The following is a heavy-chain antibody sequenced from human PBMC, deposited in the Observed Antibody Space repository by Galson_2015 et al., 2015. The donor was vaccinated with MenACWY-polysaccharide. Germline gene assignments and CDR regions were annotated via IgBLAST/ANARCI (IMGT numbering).Heavy chain of an antibody. J-gene: IGHJ4*02. V-gene: IGHV2-5*02. CDR2: IFWDDDK. Sequence: PALVKPTQTLTLTCTFSGFSLRTSGVGVGWIRQSPGKALEWLALIFWDDDKRYSPSLKSRLTIAEDTSTNEVVLTMTNMDPVDTATYDCARRSINVLYDYGGLFDQWGQGTLVTVSS. CDR3: ARRSINVLYDYGGLFDQ. D-gene: IGHD4-23*01. CDR1: GFSLRTSGVG.